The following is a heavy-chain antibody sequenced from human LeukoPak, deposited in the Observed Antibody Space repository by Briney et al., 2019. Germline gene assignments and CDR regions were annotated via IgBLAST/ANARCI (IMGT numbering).Heavy chain of an antibody. J-gene: IGHJ4*02. CDR3: ARGSKPPDY. CDR2: INHSGST. CDR1: GGSFSGYY. Sequence: SETLSLTCAVYGGSFSGYYWSWIRQPPGKGLEWIGEINHSGSTNYNPSLKSRVTISVDTSKNQFSLKLSSVTAADTAVYCCARGSKPPDYWGQGTLVTVSS. V-gene: IGHV4-34*01.